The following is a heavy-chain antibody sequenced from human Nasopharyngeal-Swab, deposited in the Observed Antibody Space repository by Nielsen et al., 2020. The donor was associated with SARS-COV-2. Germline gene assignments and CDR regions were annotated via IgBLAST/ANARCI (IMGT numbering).Heavy chain of an antibody. CDR3: ARGFIVATIFHYYYYMDV. J-gene: IGHJ6*03. CDR1: GYTFTSYD. CDR2: MNPNSGNT. D-gene: IGHD5-12*01. V-gene: IGHV1-8*01. Sequence: ASVKVSCKASGYTFTSYDINWVRQATGPGLEWMVWMNPNSGNTGYAQKFQGRVTMTRNTSISTAYMELSSLRSEDTAVYYCARGFIVATIFHYYYYMDVWGKGTTVTVSS.